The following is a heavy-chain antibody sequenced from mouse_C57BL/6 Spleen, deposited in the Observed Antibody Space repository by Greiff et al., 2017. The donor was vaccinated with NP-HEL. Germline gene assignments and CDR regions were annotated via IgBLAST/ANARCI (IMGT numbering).Heavy chain of an antibody. D-gene: IGHD1-1*01. CDR1: GYSFTGYY. CDR3: ARRGFYYGSDY. CDR2: INPSTGGT. V-gene: IGHV1-42*01. J-gene: IGHJ2*01. Sequence: VQLQQSGPELVKPGASVKISCKASGYSFTGYYMNWVKQSPGKSLEWIGEINPSTGGTTYNQKFKAKATLTVDKSSSTAYMQLKSLTSEDSAVYYCARRGFYYGSDYWGQGTTLTVSS.